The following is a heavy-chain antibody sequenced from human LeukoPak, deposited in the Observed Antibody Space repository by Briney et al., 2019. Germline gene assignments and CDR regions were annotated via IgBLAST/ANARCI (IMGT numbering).Heavy chain of an antibody. CDR2: IYYSGTT. CDR3: ARGVYIAAAQYGY. V-gene: IGHV4-59*01. J-gene: IGHJ4*02. Sequence: SETLSLTCTVSGGSISSYYWSWIRQPPGKGLEWIGYIYYSGTTNYNPSLKSRVTISVDTSKNQFSLKLSSVTAVDTAVYYCARGVYIAAAQYGYWGQGTLVTVSS. CDR1: GGSISSYY. D-gene: IGHD6-13*01.